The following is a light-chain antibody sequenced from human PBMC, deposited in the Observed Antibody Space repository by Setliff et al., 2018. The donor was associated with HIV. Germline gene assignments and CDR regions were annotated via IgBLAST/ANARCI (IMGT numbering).Light chain of an antibody. Sequence: QSVLTQPASVSGSPGQSITISCTGTSSDVGGYNYVSWYQQHPGKAPKLMIYEVSNRPSGISNRFSGSKSGNTASLTISGLQAEDEADYYCSSGTSSSTPYVFGTGTKVTVL. CDR1: SSDVGGYNY. CDR2: EVS. J-gene: IGLJ1*01. V-gene: IGLV2-14*01. CDR3: SSGTSSSTPYV.